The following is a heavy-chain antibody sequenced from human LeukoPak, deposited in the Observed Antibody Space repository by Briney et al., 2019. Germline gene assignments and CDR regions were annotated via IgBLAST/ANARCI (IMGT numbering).Heavy chain of an antibody. Sequence: KPSETLSLTCAVFGGSFSGYYWNWIRQPPGKGLEWIGQINPSRNTNYNPSLKSRVTISVDTSKKQFSLKLSSVTAADTAVYYSARRYDFWSGYPPPLDYWGQGTLVTVSS. V-gene: IGHV4-34*01. CDR3: ARRYDFWSGYPPPLDY. CDR2: INPSRNT. D-gene: IGHD3-3*01. CDR1: GGSFSGYY. J-gene: IGHJ4*02.